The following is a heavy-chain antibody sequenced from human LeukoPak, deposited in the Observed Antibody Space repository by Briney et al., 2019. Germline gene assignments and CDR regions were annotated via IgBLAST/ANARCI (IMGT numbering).Heavy chain of an antibody. Sequence: ASVKVSCKASGYTFTSYYMHWVRQAPGQGLEWMGIINPSGGSTSYAQKFQGRVTMTRDTSTSTVYMEPSSLRSEDTAVYYCARAMTTVTTEGHWGQGTLVTVSS. CDR2: INPSGGST. J-gene: IGHJ4*02. V-gene: IGHV1-46*01. CDR1: GYTFTSYY. CDR3: ARAMTTVTTEGH. D-gene: IGHD4-17*01.